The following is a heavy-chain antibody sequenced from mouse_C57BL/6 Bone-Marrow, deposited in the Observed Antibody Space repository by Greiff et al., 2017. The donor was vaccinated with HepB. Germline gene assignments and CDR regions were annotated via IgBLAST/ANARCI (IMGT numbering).Heavy chain of an antibody. J-gene: IGHJ4*01. CDR2: IDPSDSDT. CDR1: GYTFTSYW. V-gene: IGHV1-69*01. CDR3: AGAMDY. Sequence: VQLQQPGAELVMPGASVKLSCKASGYTFTSYWMHWVKQRPGQGLEWIGEIDPSDSDTNYNQKFKGKSTLTVDKSSSTAYMQLSRLTSEESSVYYCAGAMDYWGQGTSVTVAS.